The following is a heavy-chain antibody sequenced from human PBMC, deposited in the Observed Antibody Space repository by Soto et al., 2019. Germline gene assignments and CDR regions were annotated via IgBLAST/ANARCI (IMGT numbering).Heavy chain of an antibody. Sequence: GGSLRLSCEASGFTFSKFDMHWVRQPTGKGLEWVSTIGISGDTYYAISVKGRFTISRDNAKNSLSLQMNSLRAGDTALYFCARGQEVGAHFFDSWGQGTQVTVSS. D-gene: IGHD2-15*01. V-gene: IGHV3-13*04. CDR3: ARGQEVGAHFFDS. CDR1: GFTFSKFD. J-gene: IGHJ4*02. CDR2: IGISGDT.